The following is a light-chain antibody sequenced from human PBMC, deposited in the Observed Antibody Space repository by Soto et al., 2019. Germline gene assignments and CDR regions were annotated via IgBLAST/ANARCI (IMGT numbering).Light chain of an antibody. J-gene: IGLJ2*01. CDR3: QSFDTRLNAVV. CDR2: GNN. Sequence: QSVVTQPPSLSGAPGQRVTISCTGSSSNIGAGYDVHWYQQFPGRAPKLLMYGNNNRPSGVPDRLSGSKSGTSASLDITGLQADDEADYYCQSFDTRLNAVVFGGGTKLTVL. CDR1: SSNIGAGYD. V-gene: IGLV1-40*01.